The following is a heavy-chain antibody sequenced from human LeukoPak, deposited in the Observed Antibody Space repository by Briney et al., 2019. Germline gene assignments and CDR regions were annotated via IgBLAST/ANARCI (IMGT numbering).Heavy chain of an antibody. CDR1: GGTFSSYA. CDR2: IIPIFGTA. CDR3: ARTMVRGVIVGFDY. Sequence: SVKVSCKASGGTFSSYAISWVRQAPGQGLERMGGIIPIFGTANYAQKFQGRVTITTDESTSTACMELSSLRSEDTAVYYCARTMVRGVIVGFDYWGQGTLVTVSS. V-gene: IGHV1-69*05. D-gene: IGHD3-10*01. J-gene: IGHJ4*02.